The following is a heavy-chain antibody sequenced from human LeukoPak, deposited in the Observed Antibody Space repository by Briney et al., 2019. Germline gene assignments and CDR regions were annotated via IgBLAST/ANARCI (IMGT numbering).Heavy chain of an antibody. J-gene: IGHJ6*02. CDR3: ASGYNYYYYGMDV. CDR1: GYTFTSYG. CDR2: IIPIFGTA. D-gene: IGHD2-2*02. Sequence: SVKVSCKASGYTFTSYGISWVRQAPGQGLEWMGGIIPIFGTANYAQKFQGRVTITADESTSTAYMELSSLRSEDTAVYYCASGYNYYYYGMDVWGQGTTVTVSS. V-gene: IGHV1-69*13.